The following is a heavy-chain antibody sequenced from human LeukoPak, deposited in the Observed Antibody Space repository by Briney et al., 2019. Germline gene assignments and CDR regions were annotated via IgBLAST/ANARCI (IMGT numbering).Heavy chain of an antibody. Sequence: GGSLRLSCAASGFTFSSYSMNWVRQAPGKGLEWVSYISSSSSTIYYADSVKGRFTISRDNAKNSLYLQMNSLRAEDTAVYYCARAPGIGEGATFYCYYGMDVWGQGTTVTVSS. CDR3: ARAPGIGEGATFYCYYGMDV. V-gene: IGHV3-48*01. J-gene: IGHJ6*02. CDR1: GFTFSSYS. CDR2: ISSSSSTI. D-gene: IGHD1-26*01.